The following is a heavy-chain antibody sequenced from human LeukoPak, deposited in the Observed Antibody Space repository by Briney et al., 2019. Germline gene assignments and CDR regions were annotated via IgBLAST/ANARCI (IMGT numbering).Heavy chain of an antibody. CDR3: ARPLMYYYGSETYFWFDP. Sequence: PGGSLRLSCAASGFTFSSYWMNWVRQAPGKGLEWVANMNHDGSEKYYVDSVRGRFTISRDNAKNSLSLQMNSLRAEDTAVYYCARPLMYYYGSETYFWFDPWGQGTLVTVSS. CDR2: MNHDGSEK. CDR1: GFTFSSYW. D-gene: IGHD3-10*01. J-gene: IGHJ5*02. V-gene: IGHV3-7*01.